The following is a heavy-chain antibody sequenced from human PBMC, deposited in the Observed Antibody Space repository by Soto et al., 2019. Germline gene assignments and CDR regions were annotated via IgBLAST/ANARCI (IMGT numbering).Heavy chain of an antibody. CDR2: LYYSGSI. D-gene: IGHD3-10*02. Sequence: SETLSLTCTVSGASISRYNWAWIWRPPGKGPEWLGYLYYSGSIDYNPSLKSRVTITVDPSRNQFSLKLRSVTSADTAVYYCAREYVNDAFHIWGQGTMVTVSS. V-gene: IGHV4-59*01. J-gene: IGHJ3*02. CDR1: GASISRYN. CDR3: AREYVNDAFHI.